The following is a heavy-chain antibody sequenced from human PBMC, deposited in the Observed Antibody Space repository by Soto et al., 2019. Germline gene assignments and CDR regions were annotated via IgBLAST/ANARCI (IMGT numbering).Heavy chain of an antibody. V-gene: IGHV4-59*01. Sequence: QVQLQESGPGLVKPSETLSLTCTVSGGSISSYYWSWIRQPPGKGLEWIGYIYYSWSTNYNPSLKGRVTISVDTSKYQFSLKLSSVTAADTAVYYCARFNGGYDQYYFDYWGQGTLVTVSS. CDR1: GGSISSYY. CDR2: IYYSWST. CDR3: ARFNGGYDQYYFDY. J-gene: IGHJ4*02. D-gene: IGHD5-12*01.